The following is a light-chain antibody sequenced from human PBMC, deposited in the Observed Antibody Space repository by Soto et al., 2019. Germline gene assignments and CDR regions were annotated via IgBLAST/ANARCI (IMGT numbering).Light chain of an antibody. CDR3: AAWDDSLSGVV. Sequence: QSVLTQPPSASETPGQRVTISCSGSSPNIGSNYVYWYQQLPGTAPKLLIYSNNQRPSGVPDRFSGSKSGTSASLAISGLRSEDEADYYCAAWDDSLSGVVFGGGTKLTVL. CDR1: SPNIGSNY. CDR2: SNN. J-gene: IGLJ2*01. V-gene: IGLV1-47*02.